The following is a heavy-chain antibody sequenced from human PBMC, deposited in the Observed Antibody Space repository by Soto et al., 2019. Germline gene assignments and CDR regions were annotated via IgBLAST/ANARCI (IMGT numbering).Heavy chain of an antibody. CDR3: AADRRYYDSSGYYYDAFDI. V-gene: IGHV1-58*01. CDR2: IVVGSGNT. Sequence: SEKVSFKASGFNFSSSAVQWVRQARRQRLEWIGWIVVGSGNTNYAQKFQERVTITRDMSTSTAYMELTSLRSEDTAVYYCAADRRYYDSSGYYYDAFDIWGQGTMVTVSS. J-gene: IGHJ3*02. CDR1: GFNFSSSA. D-gene: IGHD3-22*01.